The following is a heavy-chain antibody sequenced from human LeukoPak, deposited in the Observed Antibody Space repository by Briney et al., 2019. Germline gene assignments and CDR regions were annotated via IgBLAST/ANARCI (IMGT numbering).Heavy chain of an antibody. V-gene: IGHV3-30*18. CDR3: AKSEDSSGYYTGAAYYFDY. CDR1: GFTFSSYG. Sequence: PGRSLRLSCAASGFTFSSYGMHWARQAPGKGLEWVAVISYDGSNKYYADSVKGRFTISRDNSKNTLYLQMNSLRAEDTAVYYCAKSEDSSGYYTGAAYYFDYWGQGTLVTVSS. D-gene: IGHD3-22*01. CDR2: ISYDGSNK. J-gene: IGHJ4*02.